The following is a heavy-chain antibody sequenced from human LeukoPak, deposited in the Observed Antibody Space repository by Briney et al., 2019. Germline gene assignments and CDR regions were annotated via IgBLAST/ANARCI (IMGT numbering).Heavy chain of an antibody. CDR3: AKDPTMAGYFDL. V-gene: IGHV3-48*03. D-gene: IGHD2-8*01. Sequence: PGGSLRLSCAASGFTFSSFEMNWVRQAPGKGLEWVSYISSSGHTIYYADSVKGRFTISRDNAKNSLYLQLNSLRAEDTAIYYCAKDPTMAGYFDLWGRGTLVTVSS. CDR1: GFTFSSFE. J-gene: IGHJ2*01. CDR2: ISSSGHTI.